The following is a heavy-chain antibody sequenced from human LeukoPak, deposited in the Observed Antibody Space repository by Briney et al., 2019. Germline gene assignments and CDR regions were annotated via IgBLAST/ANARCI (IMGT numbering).Heavy chain of an antibody. J-gene: IGHJ4*02. CDR3: ARGDDISPGRVLDY. CDR1: GRTFSNYP. V-gene: IGHV3-23*01. CDR2: INERGDIT. D-gene: IGHD3-9*01. Sequence: GGSLRLSCVASGRTFSNYPMSWVRQAPGNGLELVSAINERGDITKYADSVKGRFTISRDNSKNTLYLQMNSLRAEDTAVYYCARGDDISPGRVLDYWGRGTLVTVSS.